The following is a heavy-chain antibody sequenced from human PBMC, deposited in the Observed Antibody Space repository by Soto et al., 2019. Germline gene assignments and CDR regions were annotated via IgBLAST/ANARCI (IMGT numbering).Heavy chain of an antibody. CDR2: INHSGST. CDR1: GGSFSGYY. D-gene: IGHD6-13*01. V-gene: IGHV4-34*01. J-gene: IGHJ5*02. CDR3: ARGAFRLAAAETANWFDP. Sequence: QVQLQQWGAGLLKPSETLSLTCAVYGGSFSGYYWSWIRQPPGKGLEWIGEINHSGSTNYNPSLKSRVTISVDTSKNQFSLRLSSVTAADTAVYYGARGAFRLAAAETANWFDPWGQGTLVTVSS.